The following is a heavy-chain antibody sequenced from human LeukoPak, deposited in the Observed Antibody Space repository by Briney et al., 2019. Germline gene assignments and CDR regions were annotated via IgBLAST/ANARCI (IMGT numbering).Heavy chain of an antibody. D-gene: IGHD5-12*01. CDR3: ARDGVGGYSGYEGDY. V-gene: IGHV4-39*07. CDR1: GGSISSSDYY. Sequence: SETLSLTCTVSGGSISSSDYYWGWIRQPPGKGLEWIGTIYYSGSTYYNPSLKSRVTISVDTSKNQFSLKLSSVTAADTAVYYCARDGVGGYSGYEGDYWGQGTLVTVSS. CDR2: IYYSGST. J-gene: IGHJ4*02.